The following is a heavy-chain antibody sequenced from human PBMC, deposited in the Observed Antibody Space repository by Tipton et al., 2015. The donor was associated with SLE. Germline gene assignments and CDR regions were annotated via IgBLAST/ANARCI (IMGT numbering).Heavy chain of an antibody. V-gene: IGHV4-34*01. CDR3: ARKDTAMVDY. Sequence: LRLSCAASGFTFSSYWMSWIRQPPGKGLEWIGEINHSGSTNYNPSLKSRVTISVDTSKNQFSLKLSSVTAADTAVYYCARKDTAMVDYWGQGTLVTVSS. CDR2: INHSGST. D-gene: IGHD5-18*01. CDR1: GFTFSSYW. J-gene: IGHJ4*02.